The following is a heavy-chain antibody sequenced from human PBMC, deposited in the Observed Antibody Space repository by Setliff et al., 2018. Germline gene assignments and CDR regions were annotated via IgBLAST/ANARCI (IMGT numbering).Heavy chain of an antibody. D-gene: IGHD3-3*01. CDR1: GGTFSSYA. Sequence: VKVSCKASGGTFSSYAISWVRQAPGQGLEWMGRIIPIFGTANYAQKFQGRVTITADKSTSTAYMALSSLRSEDTDVYYCAISTIFGVVSPTPDAFDIWGQGTMVTVSS. CDR3: AISTIFGVVSPTPDAFDI. V-gene: IGHV1-69*13. CDR2: IIPIFGTA. J-gene: IGHJ3*02.